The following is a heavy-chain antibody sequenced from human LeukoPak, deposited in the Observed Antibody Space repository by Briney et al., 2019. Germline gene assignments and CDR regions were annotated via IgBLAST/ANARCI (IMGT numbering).Heavy chain of an antibody. D-gene: IGHD3-10*02. Sequence: GGSLRLSCAASGFTFSSYGMNCVRQAPGKGLEWVSAVSGSGGSTYYADSVKGRFTISRDNSKNTLYLQMNSLRAEDTAVYYCAELGITMIGGVWGKGTTVTISS. J-gene: IGHJ6*04. CDR3: AELGITMIGGV. CDR1: GFTFSSYG. CDR2: VSGSGGST. V-gene: IGHV3-23*01.